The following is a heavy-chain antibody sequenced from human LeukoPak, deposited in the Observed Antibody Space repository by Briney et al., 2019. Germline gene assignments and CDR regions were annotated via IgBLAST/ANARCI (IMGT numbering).Heavy chain of an antibody. Sequence: EASVKVSCKASGGTFSSYAISWVRPAPGQGLEWMGGIIPIFGTSNYAQKFQGRVTITADESTSTAYMELSSLRSEDTAVYYCAREGSYYDSSGFGAFDIWGQGTMVTVSS. J-gene: IGHJ3*02. V-gene: IGHV1-69*13. CDR2: IIPIFGTS. CDR1: GGTFSSYA. CDR3: AREGSYYDSSGFGAFDI. D-gene: IGHD3-22*01.